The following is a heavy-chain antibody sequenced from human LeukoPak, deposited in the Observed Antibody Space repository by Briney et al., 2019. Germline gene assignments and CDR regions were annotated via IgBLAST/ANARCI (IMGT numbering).Heavy chain of an antibody. CDR1: GFTFSSYA. J-gene: IGHJ4*02. CDR2: ISGSGGST. Sequence: PGGSLRLSCAASGFTFSSYAMSWVRQAPRKGLEWVSAISGSGGSTYYADSVKGRFTISRDNSKNTLYLQMNSLRAEDTAVYYCARVFTYYYGSGSYSGVRSGFDYWGQGTLVTVSS. CDR3: ARVFTYYYGSGSYSGVRSGFDY. V-gene: IGHV3-23*01. D-gene: IGHD3-10*01.